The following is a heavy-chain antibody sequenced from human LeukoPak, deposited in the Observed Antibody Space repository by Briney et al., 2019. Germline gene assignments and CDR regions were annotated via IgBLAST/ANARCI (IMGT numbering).Heavy chain of an antibody. J-gene: IGHJ5*02. CDR1: GGSFSGYY. CDR3: ARGPYSSGCP. D-gene: IGHD6-19*01. V-gene: IGHV4-34*01. Sequence: SETLSLTCAVYGGSFSGYYWSWIRQPPGKGLEWIGEINHSGSTNYNPSLKSRVTISVDTYKNQFSLKLSSVTAADTAVYYCARGPYSSGCPWGQGTLVTVSS. CDR2: INHSGST.